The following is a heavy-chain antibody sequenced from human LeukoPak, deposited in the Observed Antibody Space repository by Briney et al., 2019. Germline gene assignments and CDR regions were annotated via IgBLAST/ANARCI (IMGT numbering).Heavy chain of an antibody. V-gene: IGHV4-59*08. CDR3: ARHRQHSYGYGIDY. D-gene: IGHD5-18*01. Sequence: ASETLSLTCGVSGGSFSGYYWSWIRQSPGKGLEWIGYIYYSGSTNNNPSLKSRVTISVDTSKNQFSLKLSSVTAADTAVYYCARHRQHSYGYGIDYWGQGTLVTVSS. CDR2: IYYSGST. CDR1: GGSFSGYY. J-gene: IGHJ4*02.